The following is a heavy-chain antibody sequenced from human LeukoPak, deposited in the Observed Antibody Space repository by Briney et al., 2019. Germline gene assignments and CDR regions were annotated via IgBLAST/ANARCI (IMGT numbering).Heavy chain of an antibody. J-gene: IGHJ6*03. D-gene: IGHD3-10*01. CDR2: ISGSGGST. V-gene: IGHV3-23*01. Sequence: GGSLRLSRAASGFTFSSYAMSWVRQAPGKGLEWVSAISGSGGSTYYADSVKGRFTISRDNSKNTLYLQMNSLRAEDTAVYYCAKVRSGYYYYSYMDVWGKGTTVTISS. CDR3: AKVRSGYYYYSYMDV. CDR1: GFTFSSYA.